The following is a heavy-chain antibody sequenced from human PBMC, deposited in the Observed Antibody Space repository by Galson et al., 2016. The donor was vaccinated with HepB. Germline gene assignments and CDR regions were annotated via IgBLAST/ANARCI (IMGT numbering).Heavy chain of an antibody. V-gene: IGHV3-11*01. CDR3: ARWVHLALDY. CDR1: GFTFSDYY. J-gene: IGHJ4*02. CDR2: ISSSGSII. D-gene: IGHD1-1*01. Sequence: SLRLSCAASGFTFSDYYMSWIRQAPGKGLEWISYISSSGSIIYNADSVKGRFTISRDNAKNSLYLQMNSLRAEDTAVYYCARWVHLALDYWGQGTLVTVSS.